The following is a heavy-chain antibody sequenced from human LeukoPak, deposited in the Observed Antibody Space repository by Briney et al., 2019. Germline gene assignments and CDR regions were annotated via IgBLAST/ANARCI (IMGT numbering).Heavy chain of an antibody. CDR1: GGSISSSSYY. V-gene: IGHV4-39*07. Sequence: SETLSLTCTVSGGSISSSSYYWGWIRQPPGKGLEWIGSIYYSGSTYYNPSLKSRVTISVDTSKNQFSLKLSSVTAADTAVYYCARETKQQLGRRNWFDPWGQGTLVTVSS. J-gene: IGHJ5*02. CDR3: ARETKQQLGRRNWFDP. CDR2: IYYSGST. D-gene: IGHD6-13*01.